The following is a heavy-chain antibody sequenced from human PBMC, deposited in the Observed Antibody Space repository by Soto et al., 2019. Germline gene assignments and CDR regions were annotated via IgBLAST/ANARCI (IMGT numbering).Heavy chain of an antibody. V-gene: IGHV4-61*01. Sequence: QVQLPESGPGLVKPSETLSVTCSVSGVSVSSGSYHWSWIRQPPGKGLEWIGFKPYTGPHDYNPSLTGRVVRSIDRSKNQSSLKMSSVSDAERAGYWCARVGWGGDSWGQGPLVTVSS. J-gene: IGHJ4*02. D-gene: IGHD3-10*01. CDR3: ARVGWGGDS. CDR1: GVSVSSGSYH. CDR2: KPYTGPH.